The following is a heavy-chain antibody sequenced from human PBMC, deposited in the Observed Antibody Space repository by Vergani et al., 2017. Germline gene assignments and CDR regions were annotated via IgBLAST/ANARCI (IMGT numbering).Heavy chain of an antibody. Sequence: QVQLVQSGAEVKKPGASVKVSCKASGYTFTSYGISWVRQAPGKGLEWMGGFDPEDGETIYAQKFQGRVTMTEDTSTDTAYMELSSLRSEDTAVYYCATDRAMVAFDIWGQGTMVTVSS. CDR1: GYTFTSYG. J-gene: IGHJ3*02. D-gene: IGHD2-8*01. CDR2: FDPEDGET. V-gene: IGHV1-24*01. CDR3: ATDRAMVAFDI.